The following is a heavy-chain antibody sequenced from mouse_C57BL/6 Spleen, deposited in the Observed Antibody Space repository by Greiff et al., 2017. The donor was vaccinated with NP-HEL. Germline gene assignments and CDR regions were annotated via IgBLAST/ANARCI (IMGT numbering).Heavy chain of an antibody. V-gene: IGHV5-17*01. CDR3: ARRTYYGSSYDWYFDV. J-gene: IGHJ1*03. CDR1: GFTFSDYG. D-gene: IGHD1-1*01. Sequence: DVMLVESGGGLVKPGGSLKLSCAASGFTFSDYGMHWVRQAPEKGLEWVAYISSGSSTIYYADTVKGRFTISRDNAKNTLFLQMTSLRSEDTAMYYCARRTYYGSSYDWYFDVWGTGTTVTVSS. CDR2: ISSGSSTI.